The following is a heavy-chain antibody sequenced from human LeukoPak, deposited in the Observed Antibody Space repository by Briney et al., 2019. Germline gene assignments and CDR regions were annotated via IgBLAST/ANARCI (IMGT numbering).Heavy chain of an antibody. D-gene: IGHD3-9*01. J-gene: IGHJ4*02. CDR2: IYGGGST. Sequence: GGSLRLSCAASGFTVSSNYMSWVRQAPGKGLEWVSVIYGGGSTYYADSVKGRFTISRDNSKNTLYLQMNGLRAEDTAVYYCAGASYYDILTGYSRSDYWGQGTLVTVSS. V-gene: IGHV3-66*01. CDR1: GFTVSSNY. CDR3: AGASYYDILTGYSRSDY.